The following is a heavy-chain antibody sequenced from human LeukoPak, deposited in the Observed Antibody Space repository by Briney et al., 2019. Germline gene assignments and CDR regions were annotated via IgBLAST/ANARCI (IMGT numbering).Heavy chain of an antibody. D-gene: IGHD3-10*01. CDR2: ISAYNGNT. J-gene: IGHJ6*03. Sequence: ASVKVSCKASGYTFTSYGISWVRQAPGQGLEWMGWISAYNGNTNYAQKLQGRVTMTTDTSTSTAYMELRSLRSDDTAVYYCAREEVTTVQGVNIGYYYYYMDVWGKGTTVTVSS. CDR1: GYTFTSYG. V-gene: IGHV1-18*01. CDR3: AREEVTTVQGVNIGYYYYYMDV.